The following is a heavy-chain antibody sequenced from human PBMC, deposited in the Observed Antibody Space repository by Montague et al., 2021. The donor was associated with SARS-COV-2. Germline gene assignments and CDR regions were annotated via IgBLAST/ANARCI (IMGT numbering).Heavy chain of an antibody. D-gene: IGHD4-17*01. CDR3: ARRRLREDYFDF. CDR1: GDSVSSSDHY. CDR2: VYYSGYT. J-gene: IGHJ4*02. Sequence: SETLSLTCTVSGDSVSSSDHYWGWIRQPPGKGLEWLGIVYYSGYTYYNPSLKGRVTISIDASKNQSSLKLNSLTATDTAIYHCARRRLREDYFDFWGQGTLITISS. V-gene: IGHV4-39*01.